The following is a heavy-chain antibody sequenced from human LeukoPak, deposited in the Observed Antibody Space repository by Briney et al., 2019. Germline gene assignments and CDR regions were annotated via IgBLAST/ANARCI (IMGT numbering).Heavy chain of an antibody. Sequence: GGSLRLSCAASGFTFSNYAMSWVRQAPGKGLEWVSAISGSGGSAYYADSVKGRFTISRDNSKNTLYLQMNSLRAEDTAVYYCAKDQREYDFWSGYPYYFDYWGQGTLVTVSS. CDR2: ISGSGGSA. J-gene: IGHJ4*02. V-gene: IGHV3-23*01. CDR1: GFTFSNYA. CDR3: AKDQREYDFWSGYPYYFDY. D-gene: IGHD3-3*01.